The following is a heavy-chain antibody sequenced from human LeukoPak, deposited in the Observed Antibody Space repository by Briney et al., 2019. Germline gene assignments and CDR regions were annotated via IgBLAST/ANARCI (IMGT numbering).Heavy chain of an antibody. Sequence: SETLSLTCTVSGGSISSGSYYWSWIRQPAGKGLEWIGRIYTSGSTNYNPSLKSRVTISVDTSKNQFSLKLSSVTARDTAVYYCASMRGPWGPFDIWGQGTMVTVSS. V-gene: IGHV4-61*02. CDR3: ASMRGPWGPFDI. CDR2: IYTSGST. J-gene: IGHJ3*02. CDR1: GGSISSGSYY. D-gene: IGHD7-27*01.